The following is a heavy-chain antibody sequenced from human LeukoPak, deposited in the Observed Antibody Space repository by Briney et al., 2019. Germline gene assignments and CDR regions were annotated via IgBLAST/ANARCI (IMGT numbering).Heavy chain of an antibody. J-gene: IGHJ4*02. CDR1: GFSFSSYW. CDR3: ARHLDTRSSYEFAY. Sequence: PGGSLRLSCAASGFSFSSYWMNWVRQAPGKGLEWVANIKRDGSEKYYVDSVKGRFTISRDNAKNSLYLQMNSLRAEDTAVYYCARHLDTRSSYEFAYWGQGTLVTVSS. D-gene: IGHD5-18*01. CDR2: IKRDGSEK. V-gene: IGHV3-7*04.